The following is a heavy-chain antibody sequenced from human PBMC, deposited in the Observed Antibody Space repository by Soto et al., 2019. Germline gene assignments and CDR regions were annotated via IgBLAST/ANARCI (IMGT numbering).Heavy chain of an antibody. CDR2: INPNSGGT. Sequence: QVQLVQSGAEVKKPGASVKVSCKASGYTFTGYYMHWVRQAPGQGLEWMGWINPNSGGTNYAQKFQGWVTMTRDTSISTAYMELSRLRSDDTAVYYCARGKNVLLWFGELAFDPWGQGTLVTVSS. CDR3: ARGKNVLLWFGELAFDP. J-gene: IGHJ5*02. CDR1: GYTFTGYY. V-gene: IGHV1-2*04. D-gene: IGHD3-10*01.